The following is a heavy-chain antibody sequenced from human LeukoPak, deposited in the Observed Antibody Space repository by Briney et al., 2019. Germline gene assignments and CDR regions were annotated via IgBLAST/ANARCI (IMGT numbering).Heavy chain of an antibody. V-gene: IGHV3-23*01. CDR1: GFTFSSYA. CDR3: AKGNYYGSGSSYLASPMDV. J-gene: IGHJ6*02. CDR2: ISGSGGST. D-gene: IGHD3-10*01. Sequence: GGSLRLSCAASGFTFSSYAMSWVRQAPGKGLEGVSAISGSGGSTYYADSVKGRFTISRDNSKNTLYLQMNSLRAEDTAVYYCAKGNYYGSGSSYLASPMDVWGQGTSVTVSS.